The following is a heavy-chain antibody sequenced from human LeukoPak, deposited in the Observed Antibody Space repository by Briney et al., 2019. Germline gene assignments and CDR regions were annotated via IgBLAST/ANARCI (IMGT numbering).Heavy chain of an antibody. V-gene: IGHV1-2*02. CDR2: INPNTGGT. CDR3: ARGEVSFDP. J-gene: IGHJ5*02. CDR1: VHTFTRYY. Sequence: ASVKVSFKPSVHTFTRYYMHWVRPAPGQGLEWMGWINPNTGGTYYAQKFQGRVTMTWDTSIITAYMELSRLTSDDTAVYYWARGEVSFDPWGQGTLVTVSS. D-gene: IGHD5/OR15-5a*01.